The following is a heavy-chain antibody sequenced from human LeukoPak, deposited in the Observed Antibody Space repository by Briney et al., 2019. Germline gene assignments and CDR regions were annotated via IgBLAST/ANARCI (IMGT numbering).Heavy chain of an antibody. CDR3: ARWVAARARYYFDY. CDR2: IYYSGST. J-gene: IGHJ4*02. D-gene: IGHD6-6*01. CDR1: GDSISSYY. V-gene: IGHV4-59*01. Sequence: PSETLSLTCTVYGDSISSYYWNWIRQPPGKGLEWIGYIYYSGSTNYNPSLKSRVTISVDTSKNQFSLKLSSVTAADTAVYYCARWVAARARYYFDYWGQGTLVTVSS.